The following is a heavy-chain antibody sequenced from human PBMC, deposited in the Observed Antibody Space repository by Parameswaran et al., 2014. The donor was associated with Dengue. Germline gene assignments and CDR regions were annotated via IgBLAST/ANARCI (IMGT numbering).Heavy chain of an antibody. D-gene: IGHD5-24*01. CDR3: ARETGDGYKKGYYFDY. Sequence: GSLRLSCTVSGGSISSSSYYWGWIRQPPGKGLEWIGSIYYSGSTYYNPSLKSRVTISVDTPKNQFSLKLSSVTAADTAVYYCARETGDGYKKGYYFDYWGQGTLVTVSS. CDR2: IYYSGST. V-gene: IGHV4-39*02. J-gene: IGHJ4*02. CDR1: GGSISSSSYY.